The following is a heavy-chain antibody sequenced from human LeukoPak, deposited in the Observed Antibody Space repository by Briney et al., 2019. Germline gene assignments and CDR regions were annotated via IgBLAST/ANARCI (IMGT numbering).Heavy chain of an antibody. Sequence: GGSLRLSCAASGFTFSSYAMPWVRQVPGKGLEWVAVISYDGSNKYYADSVKGRFTISRDNSKNTLYLQMNSLRAEDTAVYYCARTPGYSSGWYGGDYWGQGTLVTVSS. CDR2: ISYDGSNK. J-gene: IGHJ4*02. V-gene: IGHV3-30-3*01. CDR3: ARTPGYSSGWYGGDY. D-gene: IGHD6-19*01. CDR1: GFTFSSYA.